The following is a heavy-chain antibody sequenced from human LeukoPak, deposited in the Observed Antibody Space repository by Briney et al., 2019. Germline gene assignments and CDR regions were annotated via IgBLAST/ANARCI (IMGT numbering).Heavy chain of an antibody. V-gene: IGHV4-34*01. D-gene: IGHD2-2*01. Sequence: PSETLTLTCAVYGGSFSGYYWSWIRQPPGKGLEWIGEINHSGRTNYNPSLKSRVTISVDTSKSQFSMKLSSVTAADTAVYYCARGRKIVVVPAAMRWFDPWGQGTLVTVSS. J-gene: IGHJ5*02. CDR2: INHSGRT. CDR3: ARGRKIVVVPAAMRWFDP. CDR1: GGSFSGYY.